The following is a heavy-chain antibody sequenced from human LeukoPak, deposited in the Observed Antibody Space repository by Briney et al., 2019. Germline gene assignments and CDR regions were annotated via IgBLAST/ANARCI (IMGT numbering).Heavy chain of an antibody. D-gene: IGHD3-10*01. J-gene: IGHJ4*02. V-gene: IGHV3-43*02. CDR3: AKSRNYGSGSYLDY. CDR1: GFSFTDYP. CDR2: TTAEGAKYA. Sequence: PGGSLRLSCATSGFSFTDYPMNWVRQAPGKGLEWISNIRTTAEGAKYAYYADSVKGRFTISRDNSKNSLYLQMNSLRTEDTSLYYCAKSRNYGSGSYLDYWGPGTLVTVSS.